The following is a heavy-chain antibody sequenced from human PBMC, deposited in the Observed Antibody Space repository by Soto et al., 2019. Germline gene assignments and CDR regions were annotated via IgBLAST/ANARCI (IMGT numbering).Heavy chain of an antibody. CDR3: ARMGDYGEDD. D-gene: IGHD4-17*01. CDR2: IYYSGST. J-gene: IGHJ4*02. V-gene: IGHV4-30-4*01. CDR1: GGSISSGDSY. Sequence: SETLSLTCTVSGGSISSGDSYWSWIRQPPGKGLEWIGYIYYSGSTYYNPSLKSRVTISVDKSKNQFSLKLSSVTAADTAVYYCARMGDYGEDDWGQGTRVTVSS.